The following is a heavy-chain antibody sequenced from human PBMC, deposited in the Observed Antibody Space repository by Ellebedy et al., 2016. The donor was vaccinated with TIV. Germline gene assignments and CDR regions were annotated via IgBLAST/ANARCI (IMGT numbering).Heavy chain of an antibody. CDR1: GFTFSSYS. CDR2: ISSSSSYI. CDR3: ARASRYCSGCSFYVYYGIDV. V-gene: IGHV3-21*01. D-gene: IGHD2-15*01. Sequence: GGSLRLSCAASGFTFSSYSMNWVRQAPGKGLEWVSSISSSSSYIYYADSVKGRLTISRDNANNSLYLQMNSLRAEDTAVYYCARASRYCSGCSFYVYYGIDVWGQGTTVTASS. J-gene: IGHJ6*02.